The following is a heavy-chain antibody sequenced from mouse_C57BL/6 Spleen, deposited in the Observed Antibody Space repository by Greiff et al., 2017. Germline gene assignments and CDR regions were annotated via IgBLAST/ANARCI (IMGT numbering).Heavy chain of an antibody. J-gene: IGHJ1*03. CDR2: INPSTGGT. CDR3: APYGYDEDWYFDV. V-gene: IGHV1-42*01. D-gene: IGHD2-2*01. CDR1: GYSFTGYY. Sequence: VQLQQSGPELVKPGASVKISCKASGYSFTGYYMNWVKQSPEKSLEWIGEINPSTGGTTYNQKFKAKATLTVDKSSSTAYMQLKSLTSEDSAVYYCAPYGYDEDWYFDVWGTGTTVTVSS.